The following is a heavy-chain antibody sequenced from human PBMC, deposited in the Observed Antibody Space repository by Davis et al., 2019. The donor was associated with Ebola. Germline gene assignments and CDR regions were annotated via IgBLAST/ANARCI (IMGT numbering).Heavy chain of an antibody. CDR1: GFTVSSNY. D-gene: IGHD6-19*01. V-gene: IGHV3-53*05. Sequence: GESLKISCAASGFTVSSNYMSWVRQAPGKGLEWVSVIYSGGSTYYADSVKGRFTISRDSSKNTLYLQMNSLKAEDTAVYYCAKGESSGWYIQEDWYFDLWGRGTLVTVSS. CDR2: IYSGGST. CDR3: AKGESSGWYIQEDWYFDL. J-gene: IGHJ2*01.